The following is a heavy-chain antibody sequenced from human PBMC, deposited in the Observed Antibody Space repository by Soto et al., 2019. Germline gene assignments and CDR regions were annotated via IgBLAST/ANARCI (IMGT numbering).Heavy chain of an antibody. CDR3: ARGHRYTLAAAANKYNWFDP. Sequence: SETLSLTCAVYGGSFSGYYWSWIRQPPGKGLEWIGEINHSGSTNYNPSLKSRVTVSVDTSKNQFSLKLSSVTAADTAVYYCARGHRYTLAAAANKYNWFDPWGQGTLVTVSS. D-gene: IGHD6-13*01. V-gene: IGHV4-34*01. J-gene: IGHJ5*02. CDR1: GGSFSGYY. CDR2: INHSGST.